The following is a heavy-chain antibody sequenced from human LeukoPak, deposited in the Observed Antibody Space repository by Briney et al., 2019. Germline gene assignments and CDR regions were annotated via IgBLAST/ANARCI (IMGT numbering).Heavy chain of an antibody. CDR3: AEEPLYCSSTSCYSGCFDP. V-gene: IGHV3-23*01. CDR2: ISGSGGST. D-gene: IGHD2-2*01. Sequence: GGSLRLSCAAPGFTFSSYAMSWVRQAPGKGLEWVSAISGSGGSTYYADSVKGRFTISRDNSKNTLYLQMNSLRAEDTAVYYCAEEPLYCSSTSCYSGCFDPWGQGTLVTVSS. CDR1: GFTFSSYA. J-gene: IGHJ5*02.